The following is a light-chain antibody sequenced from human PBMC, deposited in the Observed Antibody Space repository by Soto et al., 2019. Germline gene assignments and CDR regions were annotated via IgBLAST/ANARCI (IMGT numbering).Light chain of an antibody. V-gene: IGKV3-15*01. CDR1: QNIQTN. CDR2: GAS. J-gene: IGKJ5*01. Sequence: VMTQSPLSLPVTPGEPASISSRAGQNIQTNLAWYQQKPGQAPRIXLYGASTGDTGLPARFSGSGSGTEFTLTINSLQAEDCAVDDCQQYYNWTRTFGQGTRLEIK. CDR3: QQYYNWTRT.